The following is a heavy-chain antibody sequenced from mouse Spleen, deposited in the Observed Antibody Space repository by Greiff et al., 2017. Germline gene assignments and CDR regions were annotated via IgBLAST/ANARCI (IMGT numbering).Heavy chain of an antibody. CDR2: INPSSGYT. D-gene: IGHD2-4*01. J-gene: IGHJ3*01. CDR1: GYTFTSYT. CDR3: ARSTMITTIAY. V-gene: IGHV1-4*01. Sequence: QVHVKQSGAELARPGASVKMSCKASGYTFTSYTMHWVKQRPGQGLEWIGYINPSSGYTKYNQKFKDKATLTADKSSSTAYMQLSSLTSEDSAVYYCARSTMITTIAYWGQGTLVTVSA.